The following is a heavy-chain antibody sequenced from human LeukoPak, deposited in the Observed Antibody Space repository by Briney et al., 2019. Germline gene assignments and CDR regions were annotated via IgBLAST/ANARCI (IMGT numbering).Heavy chain of an antibody. V-gene: IGHV4-31*03. J-gene: IGHJ4*02. Sequence: SETLSLTCTVSGGSISSGGYYWNWIRQHPGKGLEWIGYIYYTGSTFFNPSLESRVIISVDTSKNQFSLKLSSVTAADTAVYYCARSDQRWLYSDYWGQGTLVTVSS. D-gene: IGHD5-24*01. CDR3: ARSDQRWLYSDY. CDR2: IYYTGST. CDR1: GGSISSGGYY.